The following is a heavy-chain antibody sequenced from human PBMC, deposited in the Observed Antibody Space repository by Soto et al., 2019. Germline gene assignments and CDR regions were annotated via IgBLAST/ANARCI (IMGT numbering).Heavy chain of an antibody. CDR2: DNPNRGGT. CDR3: ARDLYHGMVGNTKSGNFDY. J-gene: IGHJ4*01. V-gene: IGHV1-2*06. D-gene: IGHD1-26*01. CDR1: GYTFTVYY. Sequence: ASMKVSFKASGYTFTVYYVHWVRHAPGQVLVRMRQDNPNRGGTNHPQKFQGREPMPSDTYISTEYMELSRLRSDDTAVYYCARDLYHGMVGNTKSGNFDYWGQGTLVTVSS.